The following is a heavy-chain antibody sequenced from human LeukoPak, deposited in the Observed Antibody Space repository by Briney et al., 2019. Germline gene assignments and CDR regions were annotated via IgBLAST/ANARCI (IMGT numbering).Heavy chain of an antibody. CDR2: SGSGGGT. CDR3: AKGNDYTGY. J-gene: IGHJ4*02. CDR1: GFTFSTYA. Sequence: GGSLRLSCAASGFTFSTYAMSWVRQAAGKGLEWVSLSGSGGGTYYADSVKGRFTISRDNSKNTLYLQLNSLRVEDTAVYYCAKGNDYTGYWGQGTLVTVSS. V-gene: IGHV3-23*01.